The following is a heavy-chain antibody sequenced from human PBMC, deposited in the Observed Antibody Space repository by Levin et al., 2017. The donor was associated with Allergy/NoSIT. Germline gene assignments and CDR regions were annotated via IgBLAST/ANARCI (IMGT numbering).Heavy chain of an antibody. CDR1: GFTFGDYA. CDR2: IRSKAYGGTT. CDR3: TRDLEGELRYFDWGIMNENYYYYGMDV. Sequence: GESLKISCTASGFTFGDYAMSWFXQAXGKGLEWVGFIRSKAYGGTTEYAASVKGRFTISRDDSKSIAYLQMNSLKTEDTAVYYCTRDLEGELRYFDWGIMNENYYYYGMDVWGQGTTVTVSS. V-gene: IGHV3-49*03. J-gene: IGHJ6*02. D-gene: IGHD3-9*01.